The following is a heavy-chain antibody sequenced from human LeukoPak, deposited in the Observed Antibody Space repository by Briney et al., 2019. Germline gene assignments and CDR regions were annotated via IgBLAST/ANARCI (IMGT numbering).Heavy chain of an antibody. V-gene: IGHV1-69*13. J-gene: IGHJ3*02. CDR1: GGAFSNFA. CDR2: VIPIFGTA. Sequence: SVKVSCKASGGAFSNFAISWVRQAPGQGLEWMGGVIPIFGTANYAQKFQGRVTITADESTSTAYMELSSLRSEDTAVYYCARDGTYDSSGYLDDAFDIWGQGTMVTVSS. CDR3: ARDGTYDSSGYLDDAFDI. D-gene: IGHD3-22*01.